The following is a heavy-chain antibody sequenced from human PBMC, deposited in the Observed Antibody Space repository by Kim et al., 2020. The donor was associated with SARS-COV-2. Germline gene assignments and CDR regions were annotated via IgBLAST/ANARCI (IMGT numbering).Heavy chain of an antibody. J-gene: IGHJ6*01. Sequence: GGSLRLSCAASGFTFSSYSMNWVRQPPGKGLEWVASISSSSSYIYYADSVKGRSTISRDNAKNSLYMQMNSLSAEEPAVYYCARLMSAAIFGVVIPSHY. CDR3: ARLMSAAIFGVVIPSHY. D-gene: IGHD3-3*01. CDR2: ISSSSSYI. CDR1: GFTFSSYS. V-gene: IGHV3-21*01.